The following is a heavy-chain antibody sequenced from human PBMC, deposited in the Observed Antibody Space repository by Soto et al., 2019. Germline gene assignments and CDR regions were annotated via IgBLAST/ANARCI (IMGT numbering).Heavy chain of an antibody. Sequence: GGSLRLSCAASGFTFSSYGMHWVRQAPGKGLEWVAVIWYDGSNKYYADSVKGRFTISRDNSKNTLYLQMNSLRAEDTAVYYCARDNSSPSKDYYDSSGFDYWGQGTLVTVSS. D-gene: IGHD3-22*01. V-gene: IGHV3-33*01. CDR2: IWYDGSNK. CDR1: GFTFSSYG. CDR3: ARDNSSPSKDYYDSSGFDY. J-gene: IGHJ4*02.